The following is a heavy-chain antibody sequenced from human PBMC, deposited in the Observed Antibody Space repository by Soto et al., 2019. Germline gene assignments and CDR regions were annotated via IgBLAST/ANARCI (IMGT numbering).Heavy chain of an antibody. CDR2: IIPIFGTA. J-gene: IGHJ4*02. Sequence: SVKVSCKASGGTFSSYAISWVRQAPGQGLEWMGGIIPIFGTANYAQKFQGRVTITADESTGTAYMELRSLRSDDTAVYYCARVSSGYYYLDYWGQGTLVTISS. V-gene: IGHV1-69*13. CDR3: ARVSSGYYYLDY. CDR1: GGTFSSYA. D-gene: IGHD3-22*01.